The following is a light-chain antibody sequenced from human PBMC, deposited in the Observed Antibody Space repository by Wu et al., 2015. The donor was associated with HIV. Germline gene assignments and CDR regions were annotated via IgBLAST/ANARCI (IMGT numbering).Light chain of an antibody. Sequence: EIQMTQSPSSLSASVGDRVTISCRASQGITNHLAWYQQKPDKAPKLLIYAASTLHSGVPSRFSGSGYGTDFTLTISSLQPEDFATYYCQQLDIYPLTFGRGTKVEVK. J-gene: IGKJ4*01. V-gene: IGKV1-9*01. CDR3: QQLDIYPLT. CDR1: QGITNH. CDR2: AAS.